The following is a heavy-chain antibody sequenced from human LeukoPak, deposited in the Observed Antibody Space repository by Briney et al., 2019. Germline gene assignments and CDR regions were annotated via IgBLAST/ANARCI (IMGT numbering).Heavy chain of an antibody. D-gene: IGHD6-19*01. CDR1: GVTFNDFW. CDR2: INHSGST. V-gene: IGHV4-34*01. Sequence: GSLRLSCEASGVTFNDFWMTWVRQAPGKGLEWIGEINHSGSTNYNPSLKSRVTISVDTSKNQFSLKLSSVTAADTAVYYCARAYHREWLVGESDYWGQGTLVTVSS. CDR3: ARAYHREWLVGESDY. J-gene: IGHJ4*02.